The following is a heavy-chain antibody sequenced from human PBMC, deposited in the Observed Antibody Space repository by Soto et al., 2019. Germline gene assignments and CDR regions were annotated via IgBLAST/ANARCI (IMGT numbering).Heavy chain of an antibody. D-gene: IGHD5-18*01. V-gene: IGHV4-38-2*02. CDR2: IYHSGTT. CDR3: ARDIGGYCYGIDY. Sequence: KPSETLALTCGVSGDSISSGYYWAWIRQPPGKGLEWIGSIYHSGTTYYNPSLKSRVTISVDTSKNQFSLKLSSVTAADTAVYYCARDIGGYCYGIDYWGQGTLVTVSS. CDR1: GDSISSGYY. J-gene: IGHJ4*02.